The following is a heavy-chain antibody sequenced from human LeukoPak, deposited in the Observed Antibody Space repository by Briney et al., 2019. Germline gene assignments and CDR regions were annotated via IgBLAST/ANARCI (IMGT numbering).Heavy chain of an antibody. CDR1: AGSTNSYF. Sequence: PQTLSLTSTVSAGSTNSYFSSWIRHPQKKGREWIGYIYYSDNTNYNPSIKSRVTISVETSKNQFSLKLTSVTAADTAVYYCARGVNYDSGSYYDYWGQGTLVTVSS. CDR2: IYYSDNT. V-gene: IGHV4-59*01. D-gene: IGHD3-10*01. J-gene: IGHJ4*02. CDR3: ARGVNYDSGSYYDY.